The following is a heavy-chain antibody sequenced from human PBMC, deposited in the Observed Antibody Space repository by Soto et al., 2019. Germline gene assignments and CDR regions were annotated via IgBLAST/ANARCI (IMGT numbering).Heavy chain of an antibody. CDR3: ARRWESYGDYASVWFDP. CDR2: IDPSDSYT. D-gene: IGHD4-17*01. V-gene: IGHV5-10-1*03. CDR1: GYSFTSYW. Sequence: EVQLVQSGAEVKKPGESLRLSCTGSGYSFTSYWISWVRQMPGNGLEWLGRIDPSDSYTNYSPSFQGHVTISADKSISTAYLQGSSLKASDTAMYYCARRWESYGDYASVWFDPWGQGTLVTVSS. J-gene: IGHJ5*02.